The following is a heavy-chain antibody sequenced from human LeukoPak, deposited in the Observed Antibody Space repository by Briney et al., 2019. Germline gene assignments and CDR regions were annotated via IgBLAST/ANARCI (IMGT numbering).Heavy chain of an antibody. Sequence: PGKSLRLSCAASGFTFSSYVMHWVRQAPGKGLEWEAVISYDGSNKYYADSVKGRFTISRDNSKNTLYLQMNSLRAEDTAVYYCTRPSGSNSWHYFDYWGQGTLVTVSS. CDR1: GFTFSSYV. D-gene: IGHD6-13*01. J-gene: IGHJ4*02. CDR3: TRPSGSNSWHYFDY. CDR2: ISYDGSNK. V-gene: IGHV3-30-3*01.